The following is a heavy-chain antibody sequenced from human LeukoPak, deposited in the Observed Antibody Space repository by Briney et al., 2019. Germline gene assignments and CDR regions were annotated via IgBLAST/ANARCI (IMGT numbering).Heavy chain of an antibody. CDR2: ISYDGSNK. Sequence: PGRSLRLSCAASGFTFSSYGMHWVRQAPGEGLEGVAVISYDGSNKYYADSVKGRFTISRDNSKNTLYLQMNSLRAEDTAVYYCAKSATDVWGQGNTVTASS. CDR3: AKSATDV. V-gene: IGHV3-30*18. D-gene: IGHD1-26*01. CDR1: GFTFSSYG. J-gene: IGHJ6*02.